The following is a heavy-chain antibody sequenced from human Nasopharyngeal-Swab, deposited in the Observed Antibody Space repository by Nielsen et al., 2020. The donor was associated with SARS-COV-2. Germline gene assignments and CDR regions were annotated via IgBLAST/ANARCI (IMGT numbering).Heavy chain of an antibody. V-gene: IGHV3-13*01. CDR2: IGTAGDT. D-gene: IGHD3-22*01. CDR3: ARGRAGGVSSYYYDIQGIDY. J-gene: IGHJ4*02. Sequence: GESLKISCAVSGFTFSSYSMNWVRQAPGKGLEWVSAIGTAGDTYYPGSVKGRFTISRENAKNSLYLQMNSLRAGDTAVYYCARGRAGGVSSYYYDIQGIDYWGQGTLVTVSS. CDR1: GFTFSSYS.